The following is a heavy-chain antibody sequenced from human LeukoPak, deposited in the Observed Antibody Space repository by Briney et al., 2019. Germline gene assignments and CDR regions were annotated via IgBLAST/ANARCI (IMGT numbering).Heavy chain of an antibody. CDR2: INPNSGGT. J-gene: IGHJ4*02. Sequence: GASVKVSCKASGYTFTGYYMHWVRQAPGQGLEWMGWINPNSGGTNHAQKFQGRVTMTRDTSISRAYMELSRLRSDDTAVYYCATLGGGIAARPFPLLDYWGQGTLVTVSS. D-gene: IGHD6-6*01. V-gene: IGHV1-2*02. CDR1: GYTFTGYY. CDR3: ATLGGGIAARPFPLLDY.